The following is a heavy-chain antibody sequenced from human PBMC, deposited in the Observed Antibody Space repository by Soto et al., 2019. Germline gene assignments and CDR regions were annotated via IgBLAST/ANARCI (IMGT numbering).Heavy chain of an antibody. CDR3: ARXDYYGSGSARYYYGMDV. D-gene: IGHD3-10*01. CDR1: GGTFSSYA. V-gene: IGHV1-69*13. Sequence: SVKVSCKASGGTFSSYAISWVRQAPGQGLEWMGGIIPIFGTANYAQKFQGRVTITADESTSTAYMELSSLRSEDTAVYYCARXDYYGSGSARYYYGMDVWGQGTTVTVSS. CDR2: IIPIFGTA. J-gene: IGHJ6*02.